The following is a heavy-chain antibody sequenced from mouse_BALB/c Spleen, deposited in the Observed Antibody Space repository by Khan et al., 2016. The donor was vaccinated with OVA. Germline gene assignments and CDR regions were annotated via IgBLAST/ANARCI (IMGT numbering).Heavy chain of an antibody. J-gene: IGHJ1*01. D-gene: IGHD3-3*01. CDR2: MWSGGSA. CDR3: ARNRDGGSYWYFDV. V-gene: IGHV2-6-4*01. CDR1: GFSLSRYS. Sequence: QVQLKESGPGLVAPSQSLSITCTVSGFSLSRYSVHWVRQPPGKGLEWLGIMWSGGSADYSSALKSRLSISKDNSKSQVFLKMNSLQTDDTAMYXCARNRDGGSYWYFDVWGAGTTVTVSS.